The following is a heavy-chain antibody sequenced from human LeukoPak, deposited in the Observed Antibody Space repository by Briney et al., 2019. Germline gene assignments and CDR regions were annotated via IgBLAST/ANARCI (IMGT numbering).Heavy chain of an antibody. V-gene: IGHV3-30*02. CDR3: AKDSRTYFRILDY. Sequence: PGGSLRLSCAASGFTFSSNAMHWVRQAPGKGLEWVAFIRFDGGNEHYADSVKGRFIISRDNSKNTLYLQMNSLRAEDTAVYYCAKDSRTYFRILDYWGQGTLVTVSS. D-gene: IGHD1-26*01. J-gene: IGHJ4*02. CDR2: IRFDGGNE. CDR1: GFTFSSNA.